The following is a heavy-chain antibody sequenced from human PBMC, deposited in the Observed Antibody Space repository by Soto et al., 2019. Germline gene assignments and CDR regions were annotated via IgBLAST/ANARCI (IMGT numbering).Heavy chain of an antibody. CDR1: GFTFSSYG. V-gene: IGHV3-30*18. J-gene: IGHJ4*02. CDR3: AKGFHGDYFDY. Sequence: QVQLVESGGGVVQPGRSLRLSCAASGFTFSSYGMHWVRQAPGKGLEWVAVISYDGSNKYYADSVKGRFTISRDNSKNTLYLQMNSLRAEDTAVYYCAKGFHGDYFDYWGQETLVTVSS. CDR2: ISYDGSNK. D-gene: IGHD4-17*01.